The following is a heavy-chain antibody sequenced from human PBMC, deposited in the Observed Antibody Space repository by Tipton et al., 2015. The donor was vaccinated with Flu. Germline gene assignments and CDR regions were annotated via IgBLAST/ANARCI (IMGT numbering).Heavy chain of an antibody. Sequence: TLSLTCSVSGYSINSCYYWGWARRPPGKELEWIGTIYRSGNTYYNPSLKSRLTISVDTSQNLFSLKLSSVTAADTAVYYCARHTGDSVRGVIDYWGQGTLVTVSS. CDR3: ARHTGDSVRGVIDY. CDR1: GYSINSCYY. D-gene: IGHD3-10*02. V-gene: IGHV4-38-2*01. J-gene: IGHJ4*02. CDR2: IYRSGNT.